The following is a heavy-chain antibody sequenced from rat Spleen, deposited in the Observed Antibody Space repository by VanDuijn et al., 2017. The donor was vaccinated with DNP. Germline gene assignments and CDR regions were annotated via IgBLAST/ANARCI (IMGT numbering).Heavy chain of an antibody. J-gene: IGHJ3*01. Sequence: QVQLKELGPGLVQPSQTLSLTCTVAGFSLTSYTVSWVRQPPGKGLEWIASMSSGGSTYYNSGLKSRLRISRDTSKSQVFVKMTSVQSEDTAIYFCTGGGTAISPFAYWGQGTLVTVSS. CDR1: GFSLTSYT. D-gene: IGHD4-3*01. CDR2: MSSGGST. CDR3: TGGGTAISPFAY. V-gene: IGHV2-6*01.